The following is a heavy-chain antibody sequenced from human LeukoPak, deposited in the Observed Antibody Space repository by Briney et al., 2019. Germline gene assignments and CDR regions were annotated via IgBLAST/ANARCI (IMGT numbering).Heavy chain of an antibody. CDR1: EGTFSTYA. D-gene: IGHD2-21*02. J-gene: IGHJ6*03. V-gene: IGHV1-69*05. CDR3: ARGGDSHYYYYFMDV. Sequence: SVKVSCKASEGTFSTYAISWVRQAPGQGLEWMGRIIPIFDTSNYAQKFQGRVTITTDESTSTAYMELSSLRSEDTAVYYCARGGDSHYYYYFMDVWGKGTTVTVSS. CDR2: IIPIFDTS.